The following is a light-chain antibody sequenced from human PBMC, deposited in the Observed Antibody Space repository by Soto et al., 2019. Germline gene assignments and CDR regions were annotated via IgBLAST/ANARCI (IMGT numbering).Light chain of an antibody. CDR3: AAWDDSLNSVI. CDR1: SSDVGGYNY. Sequence: QAVLTQPASVSGSPGQSITISCTGTSSDVGGYNYVSWYQQHPGKAPKLIIYEVSNRPSGVSNRFSGSKSGNTASLTVSGLQAEDEADYYCAAWDDSLNSVIFGGGTKLTVL. J-gene: IGLJ2*01. V-gene: IGLV2-14*01. CDR2: EVS.